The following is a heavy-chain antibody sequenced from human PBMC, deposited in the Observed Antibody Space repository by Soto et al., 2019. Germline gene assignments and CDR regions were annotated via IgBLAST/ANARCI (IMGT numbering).Heavy chain of an antibody. V-gene: IGHV1-3*01. Sequence: QVQLVQSGAEVKKPGASVKVSCKASGYTFTSYAMHWVRQAPGQRLEWMGWINAGNGNTKYSQKFQGRVTITRDTSASTAYMELSSLRSEDTAMYYCARDHGGGLSPNTFDPWGQGTLVTVSS. J-gene: IGHJ5*02. CDR2: INAGNGNT. D-gene: IGHD2-15*01. CDR1: GYTFTSYA. CDR3: ARDHGGGLSPNTFDP.